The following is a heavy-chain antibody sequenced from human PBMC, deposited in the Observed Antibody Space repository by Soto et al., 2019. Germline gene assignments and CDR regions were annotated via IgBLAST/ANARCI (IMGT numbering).Heavy chain of an antibody. V-gene: IGHV1-18*01. J-gene: IGHJ6*02. CDR3: ARDQSTGWFGKESGMDV. CDR2: ISGYNGNT. D-gene: IGHD6-19*01. Sequence: ASVKVSCRAAEYSFTSLGRSWVRQAPGQGLEWMGWISGYNGNTKYAQRLQGRVTMTTDASTSTAYMELRGLTSDDTAVYYCARDQSTGWFGKESGMDVWGQGTTVPVS. CDR1: EYSFTSLG.